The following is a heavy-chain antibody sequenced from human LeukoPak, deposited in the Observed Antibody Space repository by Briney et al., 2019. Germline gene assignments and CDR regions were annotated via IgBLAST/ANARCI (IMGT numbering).Heavy chain of an antibody. J-gene: IGHJ6*03. CDR3: ARDRGRYYMDV. CDR2: ISGSGGST. CDR1: GFTFSSSA. D-gene: IGHD6-25*01. V-gene: IGHV3-23*01. Sequence: GGSLRLSCAASGFTFSSSAMNWVRQAPGKGLEWVSTISGSGGSTYYADSVKGRFTISRENAKNSLYLQMNSLRAGDTAVYYCARDRGRYYMDVWGKGTTVTISS.